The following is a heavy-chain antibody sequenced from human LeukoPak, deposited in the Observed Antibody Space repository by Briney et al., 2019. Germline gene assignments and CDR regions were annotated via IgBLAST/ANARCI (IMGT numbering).Heavy chain of an antibody. V-gene: IGHV1-69*04. Sequence: ASVKVSCKASGGTFSSYATSWVRQAPGQGLEWMGRIIPILGIANYAQKFQGRVTITADKSTSTAYMELSSLRSEDTAVYYCASTSPYCSSTSCYTIGGIYYYGMDVWGQGTTVTVSS. CDR1: GGTFSSYA. J-gene: IGHJ6*02. CDR2: IIPILGIA. CDR3: ASTSPYCSSTSCYTIGGIYYYGMDV. D-gene: IGHD2-2*02.